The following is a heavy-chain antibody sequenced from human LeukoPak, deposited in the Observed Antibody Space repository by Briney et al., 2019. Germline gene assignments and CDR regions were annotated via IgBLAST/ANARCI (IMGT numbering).Heavy chain of an antibody. CDR2: ISYDGSNK. V-gene: IGHV3-30*18. CDR1: GFTFSSYG. J-gene: IGHJ6*04. Sequence: GGSLRLSCAASGFTFSSYGMHWVRQAPGKGLEWVAVISYDGSNKYYADSVKGRFTISRDNSKNTLYLQMNSLRAEDTAVYYCAKDRGYYFYAMDVWGKGTTVTVSS. D-gene: IGHD3-10*01. CDR3: AKDRGYYFYAMDV.